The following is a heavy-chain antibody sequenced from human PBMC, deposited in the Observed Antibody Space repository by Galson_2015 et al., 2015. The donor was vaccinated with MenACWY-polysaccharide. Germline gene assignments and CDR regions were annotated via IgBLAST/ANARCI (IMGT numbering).Heavy chain of an antibody. Sequence: QSGAEVKKPGASVKVSCTASGYTFTSYGITWVRQAPGQGLECMGWISSYNGNTNYAQNLQGRDAFTIDTATSTAYMELRSLTSDDTAVYYCARETYRACWSGCYHDAFDVWGQGTIVTVSS. CDR1: GYTFTSYG. CDR2: ISSYNGNT. V-gene: IGHV1-18*01. D-gene: IGHD3-3*01. J-gene: IGHJ3*01. CDR3: ARETYRACWSGCYHDAFDV.